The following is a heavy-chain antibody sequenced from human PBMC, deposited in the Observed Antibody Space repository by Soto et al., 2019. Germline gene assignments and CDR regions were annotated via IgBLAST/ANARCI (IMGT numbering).Heavy chain of an antibody. CDR2: IIPILGIA. Sequence: QVQLVQSGAEVKKPGSSVKVSCKASGGTFSSYTISWVRQAPGQGLEWMGRIIPILGIANYAQKFQGRVTITADKSTSTAYMGLGSLRSEDTAVYYCAREVREPHPHWYFDLWGRGTLVTVSS. D-gene: IGHD3-10*01. CDR3: AREVREPHPHWYFDL. CDR1: GGTFSSYT. V-gene: IGHV1-69*08. J-gene: IGHJ2*01.